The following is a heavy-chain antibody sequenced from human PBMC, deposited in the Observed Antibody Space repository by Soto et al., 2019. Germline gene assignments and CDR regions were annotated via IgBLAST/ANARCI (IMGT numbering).Heavy chain of an antibody. CDR3: AKEPRVTTLPYNWFDP. Sequence: PSVKVSCKASGGTFSSYAISWVRQAPGQGLEWMGGIIPIFGTANYAQKFQGRVTITADESTSTAYMELSSLRSEDTAVYYCAKEPRVTTLPYNWFDPWGQGTLVTVSS. CDR2: IIPIFGTA. D-gene: IGHD4-17*01. J-gene: IGHJ5*02. CDR1: GGTFSSYA. V-gene: IGHV1-69*13.